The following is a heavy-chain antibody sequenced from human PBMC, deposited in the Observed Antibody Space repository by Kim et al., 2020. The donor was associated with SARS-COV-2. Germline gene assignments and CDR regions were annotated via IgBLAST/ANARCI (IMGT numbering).Heavy chain of an antibody. Sequence: SLKSRVTISVDTSKNQFSLKLSSVTAADTAVYYCACYYYDSSGYWSGMDVWGQGTTVTVSS. D-gene: IGHD3-22*01. J-gene: IGHJ6*02. V-gene: IGHV4-59*01. CDR3: ACYYYDSSGYWSGMDV.